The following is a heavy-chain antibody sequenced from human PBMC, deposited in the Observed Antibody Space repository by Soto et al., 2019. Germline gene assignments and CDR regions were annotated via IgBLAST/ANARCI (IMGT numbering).Heavy chain of an antibody. D-gene: IGHD2-15*01. J-gene: IGHJ6*02. CDR1: GYTFTSYF. Sequence: ASVKVSCKASGYTFTSYFIHWVRQAPVQGLEWMGIINPSGGSPTYAQKLQGRVTMTTDTSTSTAYMELRSLRSDDTAVYYCATVFRIGYYYYGMDVWGQGTTVTVSS. CDR2: INPSGGSP. V-gene: IGHV1-46*01. CDR3: ATVFRIGYYYYGMDV.